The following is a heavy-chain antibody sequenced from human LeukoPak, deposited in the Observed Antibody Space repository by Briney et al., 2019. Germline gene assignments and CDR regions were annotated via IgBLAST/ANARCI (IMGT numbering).Heavy chain of an antibody. D-gene: IGHD6-13*01. Sequence: GGSLRLSCVASGFSFSTYWMSWVRQAPGKGLEWVANIKEDGSEKYYVDSVKGRFTMSRDNAKNSVYLQMNRLRVEDTAVYYCVRGASSSWYYYYMVVWGKGTTVTVSS. J-gene: IGHJ6*03. CDR1: GFSFSTYW. V-gene: IGHV3-7*01. CDR2: IKEDGSEK. CDR3: VRGASSSWYYYYMVV.